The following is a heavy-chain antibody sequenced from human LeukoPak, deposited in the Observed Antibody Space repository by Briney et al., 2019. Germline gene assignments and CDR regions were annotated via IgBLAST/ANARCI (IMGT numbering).Heavy chain of an antibody. CDR2: INTNTGKP. D-gene: IGHD2-2*01. CDR1: GYTFTSYA. J-gene: IGHJ4*02. Sequence: ASVKVSCKASGYTFTSYAMNWVRQAPGQGLEWMGWINTNTGKPTHAQGFTGRFVFSLDTSVSTAYLQISSLKAEDTAVYYCAREKAGYQLPDWSDYWGQGTLVTVSS. V-gene: IGHV7-4-1*02. CDR3: AREKAGYQLPDWSDY.